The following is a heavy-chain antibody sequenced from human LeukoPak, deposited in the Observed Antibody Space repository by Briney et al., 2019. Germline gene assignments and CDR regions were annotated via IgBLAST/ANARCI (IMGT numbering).Heavy chain of an antibody. CDR3: ARGLRGYSYGRPFDY. V-gene: IGHV4-39*07. Sequence: SETLSLTCTVSGGSISSSGYYWSWIRQPPGKGLEWIGEINHSGSTNYNPSLKSRVTISVDTSKNQFSLRLSSVTAADTAVYYCARGLRGYSYGRPFDYWGQGTLVTVSS. CDR2: INHSGST. J-gene: IGHJ4*02. CDR1: GGSISSSGYY. D-gene: IGHD5-18*01.